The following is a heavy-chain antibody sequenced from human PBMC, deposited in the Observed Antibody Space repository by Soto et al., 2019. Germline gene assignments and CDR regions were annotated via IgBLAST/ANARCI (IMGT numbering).Heavy chain of an antibody. D-gene: IGHD2-15*01. CDR3: ARVWRYCSGGTCHPAEGFQH. Sequence: SETLSLTCAVYGGSFSGSFWSWVRQPPAKGLEWIGEINHSGSTNYNPSLKSRVTISADTSKNQFSLKLSSVTAADTAVYYCARVWRYCSGGTCHPAEGFQHWGQGNLVTVSS. CDR1: GGSFSGSF. J-gene: IGHJ1*01. V-gene: IGHV4-34*01. CDR2: INHSGST.